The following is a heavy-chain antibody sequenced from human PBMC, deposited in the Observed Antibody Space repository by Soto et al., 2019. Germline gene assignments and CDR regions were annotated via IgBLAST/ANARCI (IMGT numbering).Heavy chain of an antibody. CDR1: GGSISSSSYY. J-gene: IGHJ3*02. CDR2: IYYSGST. D-gene: IGHD3-22*01. Sequence: QLQLQESGPGLVKPSETLSLTCTVSGGSISSSSYYWGWIRQPPGKGLEWIGSIYYSGSTYYNPSLKSRVTISVDTSKNQFSLKLSSVTAADTAVYYCARPVDYYDSSGTDGFAFDIWGQGTMVTVSS. CDR3: ARPVDYYDSSGTDGFAFDI. V-gene: IGHV4-39*01.